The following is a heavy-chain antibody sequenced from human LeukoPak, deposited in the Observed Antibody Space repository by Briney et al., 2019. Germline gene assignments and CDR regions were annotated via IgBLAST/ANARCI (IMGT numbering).Heavy chain of an antibody. D-gene: IGHD1-26*01. J-gene: IGHJ6*03. V-gene: IGHV1-2*02. CDR1: GYTFTGYY. CDR3: ARGRREAYYYYYYMDV. Sequence: ASVKVSCKASGYTFTGYYMHWVRQAPGQGLEWMGWINPNSGGTNYAQKFQGRVTMTRDTSISTAYMELSRLRSEDTAVYYCARGRREAYYYYYYMDVWGKGTTVTVSS. CDR2: INPNSGGT.